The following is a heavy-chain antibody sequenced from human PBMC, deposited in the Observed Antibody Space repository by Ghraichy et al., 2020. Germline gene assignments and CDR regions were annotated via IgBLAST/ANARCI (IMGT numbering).Heavy chain of an antibody. CDR1: GGTFSSYA. CDR2: IIPIFGTA. D-gene: IGHD5-12*01. J-gene: IGHJ5*02. V-gene: IGHV1-69*13. Sequence: SVKVSCKASGGTFSSYAISWVRQAPGQGLEWMGGIIPIFGTANYAQKFQGRVTITADESTSTAYMELSSLRSEDTAVYYCARDLGGPGYSGYDPNWFDPWGQGTLVTVSS. CDR3: ARDLGGPGYSGYDPNWFDP.